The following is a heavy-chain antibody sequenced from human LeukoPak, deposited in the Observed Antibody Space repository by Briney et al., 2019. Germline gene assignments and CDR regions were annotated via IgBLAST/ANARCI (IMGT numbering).Heavy chain of an antibody. V-gene: IGHV3-7*04. J-gene: IGHJ4*02. CDR2: IKQDGSEK. Sequence: GGSLRLSCAASGFTFSSYWMSWVRQAPGKGLEWVANIKQDGSEKYYVDSVKGRFTISRDNAKNSLYLQMNSLRAEDTAVYYCARQTYYYGPGSYGPSDYWGQGTLVTVSS. CDR3: ARQTYYYGPGSYGPSDY. CDR1: GFTFSSYW. D-gene: IGHD3-10*01.